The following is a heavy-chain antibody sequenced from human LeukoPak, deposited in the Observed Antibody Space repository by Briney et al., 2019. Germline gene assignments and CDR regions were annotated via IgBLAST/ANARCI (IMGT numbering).Heavy chain of an antibody. D-gene: IGHD2-15*01. CDR2: ISRSSSWI. Sequence: GGSLRLSCAASGFIFSTYSMNWVRQAPGKGLEWVSSISRSSSWIYYADSVKGRFTISRDNAKNSLYLQMNSLRAEDTAVYYCAGDSGYCSGTSCKRDAFDIWGQGTMVTVSS. CDR1: GFIFSTYS. CDR3: AGDSGYCSGTSCKRDAFDI. V-gene: IGHV3-21*01. J-gene: IGHJ3*02.